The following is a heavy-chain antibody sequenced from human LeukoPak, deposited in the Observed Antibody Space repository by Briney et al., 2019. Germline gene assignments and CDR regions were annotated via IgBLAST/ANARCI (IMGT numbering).Heavy chain of an antibody. D-gene: IGHD6-6*01. V-gene: IGHV1-18*01. J-gene: IGHJ4*02. Sequence: EASVKVTCKASGYTFTSNGISWVRQAPGQGLEWMGWISAYNGNTNYAQKLQGRVTMTTDTSTSTAYMELRSLRSDDTAVYYCARGSSSWGSDYWGQGTLVTVSS. CDR1: GYTFTSNG. CDR3: ARGSSSWGSDY. CDR2: ISAYNGNT.